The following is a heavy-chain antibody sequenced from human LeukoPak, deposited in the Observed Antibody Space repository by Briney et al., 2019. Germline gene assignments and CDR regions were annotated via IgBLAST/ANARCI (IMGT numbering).Heavy chain of an antibody. D-gene: IGHD6-6*01. J-gene: IGHJ3*02. CDR1: GGTFSSYA. Sequence: GASVKVSCKASGGTFSSYAINWVRQAPGQGLEWMGGIIPIFGTPNYAQKFQGRVTITADKSTSTVYMDLSSLRSEDTAVYYCATQYSSSYALPFDIWGQGTMVTVSS. CDR3: ATQYSSSYALPFDI. CDR2: IIPIFGTP. V-gene: IGHV1-69*06.